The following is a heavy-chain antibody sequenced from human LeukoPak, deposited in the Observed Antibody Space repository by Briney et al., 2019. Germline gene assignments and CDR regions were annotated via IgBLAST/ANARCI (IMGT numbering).Heavy chain of an antibody. Sequence: ASVKVSCKASGYTFTGYYMHWVRQAPGQGLEWMGWINPNSGGTNYARKFQGRVTMTRDTSISTAYMELSRLRSDDTAVYYCARVGIYDFWSGYYVYWGQGTLVTVSS. CDR3: ARVGIYDFWSGYYVY. D-gene: IGHD3-3*01. CDR2: INPNSGGT. CDR1: GYTFTGYY. J-gene: IGHJ4*02. V-gene: IGHV1-2*02.